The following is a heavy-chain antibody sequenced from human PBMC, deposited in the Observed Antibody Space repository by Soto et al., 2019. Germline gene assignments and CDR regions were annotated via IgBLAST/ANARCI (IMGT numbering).Heavy chain of an antibody. Sequence: ASVKVSCKASGGTFSSYAISWVRQAPGQGLEWMGGTIPIFGTANYAQKFQGRVTITADESTSTAYMELSSLRSEDTAVYYCARVVEMGYYFDYWGQGTLVTVSS. CDR3: ARVVEMGYYFDY. J-gene: IGHJ4*02. CDR1: GGTFSSYA. CDR2: TIPIFGTA. V-gene: IGHV1-69*13.